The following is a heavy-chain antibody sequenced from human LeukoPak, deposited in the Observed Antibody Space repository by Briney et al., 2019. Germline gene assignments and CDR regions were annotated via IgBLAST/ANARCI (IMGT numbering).Heavy chain of an antibody. CDR2: ISSSSSYI. V-gene: IGHV3-21*01. Sequence: GGSLRLSCAASGFTFSNFWMHWVRQAPGKGLEWVSSISSSSSYIYYADSVKGRFTISRDNAKNSLYLQMNSLRAEDTAVYYCARERPYYYDSSGPFDYWGQGTLVTVSS. J-gene: IGHJ4*02. CDR3: ARERPYYYDSSGPFDY. CDR1: GFTFSNFW. D-gene: IGHD3-22*01.